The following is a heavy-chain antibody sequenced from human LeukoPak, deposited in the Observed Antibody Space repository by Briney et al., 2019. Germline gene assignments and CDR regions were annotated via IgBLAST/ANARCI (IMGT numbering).Heavy chain of an antibody. CDR2: ISSSGSTI. V-gene: IGHV3-48*03. J-gene: IGHJ6*04. CDR3: AELGITMIGGV. CDR1: GFTFSSYE. D-gene: IGHD3-10*02. Sequence: QPGGSLRLSCAASGFTFSSYEMNWVRQAPGKGLEWVSYISSSGSTIYYADSVEGRFTISRDNAKNSLYLQMNSLRAEDTAVYYCAELGITMIGGVWGKGTTVTISS.